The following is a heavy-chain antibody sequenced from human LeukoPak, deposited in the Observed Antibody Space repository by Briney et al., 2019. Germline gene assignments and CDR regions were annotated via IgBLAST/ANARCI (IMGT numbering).Heavy chain of an antibody. D-gene: IGHD2-15*01. Sequence: SETLSLTCAVYGGSFSGYYWSWIRQPPGKGLEWIGEINHSGSTNYNPSLKSRATISVDTSKNQFSLKLSSVTAADTAVYYCARGLVGYCSGGSCYPDVWGKGTTVTVSS. CDR1: GGSFSGYY. CDR2: INHSGST. V-gene: IGHV4-34*01. CDR3: ARGLVGYCSGGSCYPDV. J-gene: IGHJ6*04.